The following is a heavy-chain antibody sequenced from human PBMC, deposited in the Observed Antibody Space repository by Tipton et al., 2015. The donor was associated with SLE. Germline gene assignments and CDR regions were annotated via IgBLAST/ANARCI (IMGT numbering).Heavy chain of an antibody. V-gene: IGHV4-31*03. J-gene: IGHJ4*02. CDR1: GGSISSGGYY. D-gene: IGHD3-10*01. CDR3: ARDRYYYGSGSYSHLYYFDY. Sequence: TLSLTCTVSGGSISSGGYYWSWIRQHPGKGLEWIGYIYYSGSTYYNPSLKSRVTISVDTSKNQFSLKLSSVTAADTAVYYCARDRYYYGSGSYSHLYYFDYWGQGTLVTVSS. CDR2: IYYSGST.